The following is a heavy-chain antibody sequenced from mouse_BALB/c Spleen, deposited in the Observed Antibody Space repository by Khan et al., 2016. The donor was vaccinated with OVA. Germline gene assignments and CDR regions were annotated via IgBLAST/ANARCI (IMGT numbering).Heavy chain of an antibody. Sequence: VQLQESGPGLVAPSQSLSITCTVSGFSLTSYGVHWVRQPPGKGLEWLGVIWAGGSTNYNSAPMSRLSISKDNSKSQDFLKMNSLQTDETSMYYCARLEDKWGQGTTLTVSS. CDR1: GFSLTSYG. J-gene: IGHJ2*01. CDR3: ARLEDK. CDR2: IWAGGST. V-gene: IGHV2-9*02.